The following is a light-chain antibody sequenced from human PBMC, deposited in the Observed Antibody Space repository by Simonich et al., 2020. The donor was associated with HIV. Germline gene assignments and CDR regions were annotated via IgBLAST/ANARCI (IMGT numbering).Light chain of an antibody. V-gene: IGKV3-20*01. CDR2: VAS. J-gene: IGKJ3*01. Sequence: EIVLTQSLATLSLSPGERATLSCRASQSVSSYLAWYQQKPGQAPRLLTYVASTRATGIPDRFSGSWSGTDFTLTISRLEPEDFAVYYCQQYGSSGFTFGPGTKVDIK. CDR1: QSVSSY. CDR3: QQYGSSGFT.